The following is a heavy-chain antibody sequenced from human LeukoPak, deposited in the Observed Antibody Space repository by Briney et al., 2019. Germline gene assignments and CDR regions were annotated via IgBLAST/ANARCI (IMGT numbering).Heavy chain of an antibody. J-gene: IGHJ4*02. CDR3: AKDRYSSGYYYHFDY. CDR1: GFTFDDYA. D-gene: IGHD3-22*01. Sequence: GGSLRLSCAASGFTFDDYAMHWVRQAPGKGLEGVSGISWNSGSIGYADSVKGRFTISRDNAKNSLYLQMNSLRAEDTALYYCAKDRYSSGYYYHFDYWGQGTLVTVSS. CDR2: ISWNSGSI. V-gene: IGHV3-9*01.